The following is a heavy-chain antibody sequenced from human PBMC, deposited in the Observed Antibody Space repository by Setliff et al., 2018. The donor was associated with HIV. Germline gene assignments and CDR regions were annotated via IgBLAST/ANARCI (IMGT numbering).Heavy chain of an antibody. CDR1: GFTFSSYG. CDR2: IRHDGINE. D-gene: IGHD6-25*01. V-gene: IGHV3-30*02. J-gene: IGHJ4*02. CDR3: VQGGLSSGWGSF. Sequence: PGGSLRLSCAASGFTFSSYGMHWVRQAPGKGLEWVTFIRHDGINEDYRDSVKGRFSVSRDNSKNTVFLQMNSLRAEDTAVYYCVQGGLSSGWGSFWGQGTLVTVSS.